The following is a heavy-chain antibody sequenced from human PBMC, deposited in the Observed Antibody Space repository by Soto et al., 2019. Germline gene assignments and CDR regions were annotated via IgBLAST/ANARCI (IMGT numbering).Heavy chain of an antibody. CDR1: SGSLSGYH. J-gene: IGHJ4*02. Sequence: PSETLSLTCAVYSGSLSGYHWSWIRQPPGKGLEWIGEINDSGNTNYNPSLKSRVTISVDTSKNQFSLKLNSVTAADTAVYYCARDLNMDPVDTATYYCAHIYGDYSAGYWGQGTLVTVSS. V-gene: IGHV4-34*01. CDR3: ARDLNMDPVDTATYYCAHIYGDYSAGY. D-gene: IGHD4-17*01. CDR2: INDSGNT.